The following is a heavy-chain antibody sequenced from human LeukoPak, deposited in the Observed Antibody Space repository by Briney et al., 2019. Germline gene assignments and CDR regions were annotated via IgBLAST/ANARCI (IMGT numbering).Heavy chain of an antibody. D-gene: IGHD5-18*01. CDR2: ISGSGGST. V-gene: IGHV3-23*01. CDR1: GFTFSSYA. J-gene: IGHJ6*02. Sequence: GGSLRLSCAASGFTFSSYAMSWVHQAPGKGLEWVSAISGSGGSTYYADSVKGRFTISRDNSKNTLYLQMNSLRAEDTAVYYCAKTFSYGYADYYYYGMDVWGQGTTVTVSS. CDR3: AKTFSYGYADYYYYGMDV.